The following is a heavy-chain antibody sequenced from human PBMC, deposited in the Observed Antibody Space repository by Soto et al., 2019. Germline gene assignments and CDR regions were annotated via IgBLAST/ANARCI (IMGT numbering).Heavy chain of an antibody. D-gene: IGHD6-19*01. Sequence: ASVKVSCKASGYTFTSYAMHWVRQAPGQGLEWMGWISAYNGNTNYAQKLQGRVTMTTDTSTSTAYMELRSLRSDDTAVYYCARNLRYSSGNRFAPWGQGTLVTVSS. J-gene: IGHJ5*02. CDR1: GYTFTSYA. CDR3: ARNLRYSSGNRFAP. CDR2: ISAYNGNT. V-gene: IGHV1-18*01.